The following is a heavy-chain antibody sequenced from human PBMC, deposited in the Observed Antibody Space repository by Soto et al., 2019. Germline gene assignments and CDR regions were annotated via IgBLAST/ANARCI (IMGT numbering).Heavy chain of an antibody. CDR2: IGGRGSIT. Sequence: PGGSLRLSCAASGFSLWNYAMSWVRQAPGKGLEWVSAIGGRGSITYYVDSVKGRFTISRDSSKNTLYLQMNSLRAEDTAIYYSAKYTKGEILPTCFDSWGQGNLVTVSS. CDR3: AKYTKGEILPTCFDS. D-gene: IGHD2-2*02. CDR1: GFSLWNYA. V-gene: IGHV3-23*01. J-gene: IGHJ5*01.